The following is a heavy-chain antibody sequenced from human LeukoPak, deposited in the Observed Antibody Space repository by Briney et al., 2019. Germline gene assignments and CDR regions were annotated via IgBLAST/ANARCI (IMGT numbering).Heavy chain of an antibody. D-gene: IGHD3-16*01. CDR2: IKQDGSEK. Sequence: GGSLRLSCAASGFIFSNYAMSWVRQAPGKGLEWVANIKQDGSEKYYVDSVKGRFTISRDNAKNSLYLQMNSLRAEDTAVYYCARDGASDAFDIWGQGTMVTVSS. V-gene: IGHV3-7*01. CDR1: GFIFSNYA. J-gene: IGHJ3*02. CDR3: ARDGASDAFDI.